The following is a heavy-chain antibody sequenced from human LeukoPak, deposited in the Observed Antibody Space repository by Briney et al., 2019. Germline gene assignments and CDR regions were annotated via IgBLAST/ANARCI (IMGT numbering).Heavy chain of an antibody. CDR2: IYYSGST. Sequence: SETLSLTCTVSGGSISSYYWSWIRKPPGKGLEWIGYIYYSGSTNYNPSLKSRVTISVDTSKNQFSLKLSSVTAADTAVYYCARVGWYYDSSGSRPFDYWGQGTLVTVSS. CDR3: ARVGWYYDSSGSRPFDY. D-gene: IGHD3-22*01. CDR1: GGSISSYY. J-gene: IGHJ4*02. V-gene: IGHV4-59*01.